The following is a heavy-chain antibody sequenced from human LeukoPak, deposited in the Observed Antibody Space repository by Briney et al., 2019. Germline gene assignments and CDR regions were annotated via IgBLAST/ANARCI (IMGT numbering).Heavy chain of an antibody. J-gene: IGHJ4*02. CDR3: AKRGNYFDY. CDR1: GFTFSSYA. V-gene: IGHV3-23*01. Sequence: PGGSLRLSCAASGFTFSSYAMSWVRQAPGKGLEWVSVISSSGGSTYYADPVKGRFTISRDNSNNTLYLQMNSLRAEDTAVYFCAKRGNYFDYWGQGTLVTVSS. CDR2: ISSSGGST. D-gene: IGHD3-16*01.